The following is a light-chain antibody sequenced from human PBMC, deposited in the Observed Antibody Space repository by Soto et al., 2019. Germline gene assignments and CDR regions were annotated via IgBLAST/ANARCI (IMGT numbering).Light chain of an antibody. Sequence: SYELTQPPSVSVSPGQTASITCSGAKLGDKYTCWYQQKPRQSPVLVIYQHSQRPSGIPERFSGSNSGNTATLTISGTQAMDEADYYCQAWDSSTDVVFGGGTKLTVL. CDR1: KLGDKY. CDR2: QHS. CDR3: QAWDSSTDVV. J-gene: IGLJ2*01. V-gene: IGLV3-1*01.